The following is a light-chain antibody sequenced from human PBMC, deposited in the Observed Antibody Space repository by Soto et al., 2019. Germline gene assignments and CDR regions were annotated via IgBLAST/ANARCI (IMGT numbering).Light chain of an antibody. CDR3: QQYYTTPLT. CDR2: WAS. J-gene: IGKJ4*01. V-gene: IGKV4-1*01. Sequence: DIVMTQSPESLAVSLGERATINCESSQNVLYTSNNKNYLAWYQQKPGQPPKLLIYWASTRQSGVPDRFSGSGSGTDFTLTISSLQAEDMAVYYCQQYYTTPLTFGGGTKVEIK. CDR1: QNVLYTSNNKNY.